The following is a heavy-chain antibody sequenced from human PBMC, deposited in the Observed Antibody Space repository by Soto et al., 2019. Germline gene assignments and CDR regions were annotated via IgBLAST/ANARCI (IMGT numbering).Heavy chain of an antibody. V-gene: IGHV4-59*01. CDR3: ARGEDAFFYYGLDV. J-gene: IGHJ6*04. Sequence: KPSETLSLTCTVSGGSITSAYWSWIRRPPGKGLEWIAYIYDTGISGYTPSTSYNPSLKSRVTMSVDTSKSQFSLKLTSVTAADKAVYYCARGEDAFFYYGLDVWGKGITVTVSS. CDR2: IYDTGISGYTPST. CDR1: GGSITSAY.